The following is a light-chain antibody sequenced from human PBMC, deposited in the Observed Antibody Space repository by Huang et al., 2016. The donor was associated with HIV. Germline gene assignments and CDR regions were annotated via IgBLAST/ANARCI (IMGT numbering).Light chain of an antibody. J-gene: IGKJ1*01. Sequence: DIQMTQSPSSLSASVGDRVTITCRASQGISNSVAWYQQRPGKAPKLLLYATSRLETGAPSRFSCSRSGTEYTLTISSLQPEDLATYYCQQYYNNPPWTFGQGTKVETK. CDR1: QGISNS. V-gene: IGKV1-NL1*01. CDR2: ATS. CDR3: QQYYNNPPWT.